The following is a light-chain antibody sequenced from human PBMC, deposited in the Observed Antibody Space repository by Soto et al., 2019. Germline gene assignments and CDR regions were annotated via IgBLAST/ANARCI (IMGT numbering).Light chain of an antibody. J-gene: IGLJ1*01. V-gene: IGLV2-14*01. Sequence: QSALTQRASVSGSPGQSIAISCTGTSSDIGAYNYVSWYQQYPGKAPKLMIYDVSNRPSGVSDRFSGSKSGNTASLTISGLQAEDEAEYYCSSFTSSSTYVFGTGTKLTVL. CDR1: SSDIGAYNY. CDR2: DVS. CDR3: SSFTSSSTYV.